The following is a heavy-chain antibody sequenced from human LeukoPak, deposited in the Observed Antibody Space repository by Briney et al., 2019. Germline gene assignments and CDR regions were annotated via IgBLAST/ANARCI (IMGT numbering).Heavy chain of an antibody. CDR2: MSAYNGNT. V-gene: IGHV1-18*01. CDR3: ASRGCGGSSCYANWFDP. CDR1: GYTFTSYG. D-gene: IGHD2-15*01. Sequence: ASGKVSCKASGYTFTSYGITWVRQAPGQGLESMGWMSAYNGNTNYAQKLQGRVTMATDTSTSTAYMQLRSLRSDDTAVYYCASRGCGGSSCYANWFDPWGQGTLVTVSS. J-gene: IGHJ5*02.